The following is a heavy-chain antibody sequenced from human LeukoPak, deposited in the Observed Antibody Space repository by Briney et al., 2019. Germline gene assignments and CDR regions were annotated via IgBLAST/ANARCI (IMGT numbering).Heavy chain of an antibody. CDR3: ARTAARRFDY. CDR2: INPTGGST. V-gene: IGHV1-46*01. D-gene: IGHD6-6*01. CDR1: GYTFPSYF. Sequence: ASVKVSCKASGYTFPSYFMHWVRQAPGQGLEWMGIINPTGGSTAYAQKFQGRVTMTRDTSTSTVYMELSSLRSDDTAVYYCARTAARRFDYWGQGTLVTVSS. J-gene: IGHJ4*02.